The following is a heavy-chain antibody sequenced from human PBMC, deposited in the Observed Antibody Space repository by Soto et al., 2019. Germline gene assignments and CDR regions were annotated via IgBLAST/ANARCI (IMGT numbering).Heavy chain of an antibody. Sequence: QVQLVQSGAEVKKPGASVKVSCKASGYTFTSYGISWVRQAPGQGLEWMGWINPYNGNTNYEQKVQGRVTMTTATSTSTGYMELRSLRSDDTAVYYCARDLSYINFDYWGQGTLVTVSS. CDR3: ARDLSYINFDY. CDR2: INPYNGNT. CDR1: GYTFTSYG. D-gene: IGHD3-10*01. V-gene: IGHV1-18*01. J-gene: IGHJ4*02.